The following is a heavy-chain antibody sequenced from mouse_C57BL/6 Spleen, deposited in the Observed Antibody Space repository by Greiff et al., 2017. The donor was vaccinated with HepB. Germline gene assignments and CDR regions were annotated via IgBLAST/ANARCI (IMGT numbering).Heavy chain of an antibody. CDR1: GYAFSSSW. J-gene: IGHJ2*01. CDR3: ARERDDYDKVLDY. CDR2: IYPGDGDT. Sequence: VQLQQSGPELVKPGASVKISCKASGYAFSSSWMNWVKQRPGKGLEWIGRIYPGDGDTNYNGKFKGKATLTADKSSSTAYMQLSSLTSEDSAVYFCARERDDYDKVLDYWGQSTTLTVSS. D-gene: IGHD2-4*01. V-gene: IGHV1-82*01.